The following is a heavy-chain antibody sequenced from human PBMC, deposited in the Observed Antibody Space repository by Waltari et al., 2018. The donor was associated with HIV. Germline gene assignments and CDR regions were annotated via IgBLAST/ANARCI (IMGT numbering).Heavy chain of an antibody. V-gene: IGHV4-34*01. CDR2: INHSGST. J-gene: IGHJ2*01. Sequence: QVQLQQWGAGLLKPSETLSLTCAVYGGSFSGYYWSWLRQPPGKGLEWIGEINHSGSTNYNPALKSRVTIAVDTSKNQFSLTLSSVTAADTAVYYCARGQKRATVTQKETHHGWYFDLWGRGTLVTVSS. CDR3: ARGQKRATVTQKETHHGWYFDL. CDR1: GGSFSGYY. D-gene: IGHD4-17*01.